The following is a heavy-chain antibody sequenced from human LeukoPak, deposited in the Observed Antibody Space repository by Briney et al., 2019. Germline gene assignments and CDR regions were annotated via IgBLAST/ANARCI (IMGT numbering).Heavy chain of an antibody. CDR1: GYTFTNYA. D-gene: IGHD3-3*01. J-gene: IGHJ6*03. V-gene: IGHV1-18*01. Sequence: GASVKVSCKASGYTFTNYAVTWVRQAPGQGLEWMGWISAYNGDTTYAQNLQGRVTMTTDTSTSTAYMELRSLRSDDTAVYYCARAEVSASYDFWNSYNTPLYMDVWGKGTTVTVSS. CDR2: ISAYNGDT. CDR3: ARAEVSASYDFWNSYNTPLYMDV.